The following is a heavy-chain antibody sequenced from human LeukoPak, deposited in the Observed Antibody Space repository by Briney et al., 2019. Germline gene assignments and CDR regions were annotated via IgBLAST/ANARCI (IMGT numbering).Heavy chain of an antibody. V-gene: IGHV3-23*01. Sequence: HLGGSLRLSCAASGFTFSDYYMSWIRQAPGKGLEWVSATSGSGGSTYYADSVKGRFTISRDNSKNTLYLQMNSLRAEDTAVYYCAKGGSSSQGPGHYYYYMDVWGKGTTVTVSS. J-gene: IGHJ6*03. CDR3: AKGGSSSQGPGHYYYYMDV. CDR1: GFTFSDYY. D-gene: IGHD6-6*01. CDR2: TSGSGGST.